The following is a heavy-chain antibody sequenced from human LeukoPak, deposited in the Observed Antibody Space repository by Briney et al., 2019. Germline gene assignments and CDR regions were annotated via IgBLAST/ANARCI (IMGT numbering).Heavy chain of an antibody. CDR1: GGSISSSSYY. V-gene: IGHV4-39*07. D-gene: IGHD4-17*01. CDR2: IYYSGST. CDR3: AREERDYGDYVWFDP. Sequence: SETLSLTCTVSGGSISSSSYYWGWIRQPPGKGLEWNGSIYYSGSTYYNPSLKSRVTISVDTSKNQFSLKLSSVTAADTAVYYCAREERDYGDYVWFDPWGQGTLVTVSS. J-gene: IGHJ5*02.